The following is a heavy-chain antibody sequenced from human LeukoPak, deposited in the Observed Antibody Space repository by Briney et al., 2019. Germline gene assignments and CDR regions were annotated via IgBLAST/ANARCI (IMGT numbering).Heavy chain of an antibody. CDR3: ARDWLGYYYDTSAYYPTHFDY. D-gene: IGHD3-22*01. CDR2: IWYDGSNK. CDR1: GFTFSSYG. J-gene: IGHJ4*02. Sequence: PGRSLRLSCAASGFTFSSYGMHWVRQAPGKGLEWVAIIWYDGSNKYYADSVKGRFTISSDNSKNTLYLQMTSLRAEDTAVYYCARDWLGYYYDTSAYYPTHFDYWGQGSLVTVSS. V-gene: IGHV3-33*01.